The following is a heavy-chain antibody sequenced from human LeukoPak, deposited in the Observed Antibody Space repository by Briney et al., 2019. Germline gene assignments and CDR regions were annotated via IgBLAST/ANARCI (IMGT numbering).Heavy chain of an antibody. Sequence: SETLSLTCTVSGGSISSYSWSWIRQPAGKGLEWIGRFSASGSTNSNPSLKSRATVSVDTPKNQFSLNLSSVTAADTAVYYCARGGSGYGYYFDYWGQGTLVTVSS. D-gene: IGHD3-22*01. CDR3: ARGGSGYGYYFDY. J-gene: IGHJ4*02. CDR1: GGSISSYS. V-gene: IGHV4-4*07. CDR2: FSASGST.